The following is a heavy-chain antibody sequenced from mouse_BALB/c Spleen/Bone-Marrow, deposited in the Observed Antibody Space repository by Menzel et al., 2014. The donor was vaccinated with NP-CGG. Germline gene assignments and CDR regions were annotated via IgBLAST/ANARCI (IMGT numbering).Heavy chain of an antibody. CDR2: IRLKSNNYAT. J-gene: IGHJ2*01. CDR3: TRNRDVYYFDY. CDR1: GFTFSNYW. D-gene: IGHD4-1*02. Sequence: EVKLVESGGGLVQPGGSMKLSCVASGFTFSNYWMNWVRQSPEKGLEWVAEIRLKSNNYATHYAESVKGRFTISRDDSKSSVYLQMNNLRAEDTGIYYCTRNRDVYYFDYWGQGTTLTVSS. V-gene: IGHV6-6*02.